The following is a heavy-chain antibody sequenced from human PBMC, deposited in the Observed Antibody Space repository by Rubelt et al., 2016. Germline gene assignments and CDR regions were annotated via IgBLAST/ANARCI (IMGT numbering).Heavy chain of an antibody. Sequence: QLQLQESGPGLVQPSETLSLTCAVSGGSISSNSYYWGWIRQPPGKGLEWIGSIYHSGDIYYNPSLKGRVTISMDMAKNRLSLKLTSVTAAGTAVYYCVAEGFNYHGMDVWGQGTTVTVAS. CDR2: IYHSGDI. CDR1: GGSISSNSYY. V-gene: IGHV4-39*02. CDR3: VAEGFNYHGMDV. J-gene: IGHJ6*02.